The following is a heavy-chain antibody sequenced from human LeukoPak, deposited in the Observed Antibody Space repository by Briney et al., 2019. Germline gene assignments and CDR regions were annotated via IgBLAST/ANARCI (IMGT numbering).Heavy chain of an antibody. Sequence: GGSLRLSCAASGFTFSSYGMHWVRQAPGKGLEWVAVISYDGSNKYYADSVKGRFTISRDNSKNTLYLQMNSLRAEDTAVYYCARDGSQENYHMDVWGKGTTVTVSS. J-gene: IGHJ6*03. CDR2: ISYDGSNK. V-gene: IGHV3-30*03. CDR1: GFTFSSYG. CDR3: ARDGSQENYHMDV. D-gene: IGHD1-26*01.